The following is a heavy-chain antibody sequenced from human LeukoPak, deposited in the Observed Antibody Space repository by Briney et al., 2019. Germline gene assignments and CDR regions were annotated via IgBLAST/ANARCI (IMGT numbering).Heavy chain of an antibody. V-gene: IGHV4-30-4*02. CDR3: ARAVPRQEDAFDI. J-gene: IGHJ3*02. CDR2: IYYSGST. Sequence: PSETLSLTCTVSGGSISSGDYYWSWIRQPPGKGLEGIGYIYYSGSTYYNPSLKSRVTISVDTSKNQFSLKLSSVTAADTAVYYCARAVPRQEDAFDIWGQGTMVTVSS. CDR1: GGSISSGDYY.